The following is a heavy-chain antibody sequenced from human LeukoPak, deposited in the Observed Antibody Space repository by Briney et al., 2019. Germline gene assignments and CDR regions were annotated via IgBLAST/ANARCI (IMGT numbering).Heavy chain of an antibody. Sequence: PGGSLRLSCGASGFTFSSYGMHWVRQAPGKGLEWVSFIQYDGSNQYYADSVKGRFTISRDNPKNTLYLQMNSLRAEDTAVYYCAKDRLGYGSWGQGTLVTVSS. CDR3: AKDRLGYGS. D-gene: IGHD3-16*01. CDR1: GFTFSSYG. V-gene: IGHV3-30*02. CDR2: IQYDGSNQ. J-gene: IGHJ5*01.